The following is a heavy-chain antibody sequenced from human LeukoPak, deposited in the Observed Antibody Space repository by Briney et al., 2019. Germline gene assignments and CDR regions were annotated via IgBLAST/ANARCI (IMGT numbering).Heavy chain of an antibody. CDR3: ARAGVRYFESDY. CDR2: IYYSGST. CDR1: GGSISSGGYY. D-gene: IGHD3-9*01. V-gene: IGHV4-31*03. Sequence: PSETLSLTCTVSGGSISSGGYYWSWIRQHPGKGLEWIGYIYYSGSTYYNPSLKSRVTISVDTSKNQFSLKLSSVTAADTAVYYCARAGVRYFESDYLGQGTLVTVSS. J-gene: IGHJ4*02.